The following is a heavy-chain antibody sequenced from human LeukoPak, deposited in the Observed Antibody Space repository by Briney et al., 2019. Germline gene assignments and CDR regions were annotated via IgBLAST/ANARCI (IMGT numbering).Heavy chain of an antibody. Sequence: SETLSLTCTVSGGSIGSGNFYWIWLRQHTGRGREWIGYIYETGITYYNPSLNSRVTISADTSKKQFSLNLRSVTAADTAVYRCARGRDDYNDAPPPYYYYMDVWGKGTTVTVSS. CDR3: ARGRDDYNDAPPPYYYYMDV. J-gene: IGHJ6*03. CDR1: GGSIGSGNFY. CDR2: IYETGIT. V-gene: IGHV4-31*03. D-gene: IGHD5-24*01.